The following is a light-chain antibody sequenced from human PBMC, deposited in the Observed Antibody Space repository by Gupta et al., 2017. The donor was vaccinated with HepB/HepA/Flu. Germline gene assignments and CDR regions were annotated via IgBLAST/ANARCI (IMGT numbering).Light chain of an antibody. Sequence: EIVLTQSPATLSLSPGERATLSCRASQSVSSYLAWYQQKPGQAPRLLIYEASNRATGIPARFSGSGSETDFTGHRRSIEADDFDGYYGQPLSTFGGGTKVEIK. CDR3: QPLST. J-gene: IGKJ4*01. CDR1: QSVSSY. V-gene: IGKV3-11*01. CDR2: EAS.